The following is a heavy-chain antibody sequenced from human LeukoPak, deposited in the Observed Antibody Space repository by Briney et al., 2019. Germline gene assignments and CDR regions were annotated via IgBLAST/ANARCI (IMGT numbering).Heavy chain of an antibody. CDR2: IYHSGST. J-gene: IGHJ4*02. D-gene: IGHD3-3*01. CDR1: RYSISSGYY. Sequence: PSETLSLTCAVSRYSISSGYYWGWIRQPPGKGLEWIGSIYHSGSTYYNPSLKSRVTISVDTSKNQFSLKLSSVTAADTAVYYCARDDYDFWSGTLDYWGQGTLVTVSS. CDR3: ARDDYDFWSGTLDY. V-gene: IGHV4-38-2*02.